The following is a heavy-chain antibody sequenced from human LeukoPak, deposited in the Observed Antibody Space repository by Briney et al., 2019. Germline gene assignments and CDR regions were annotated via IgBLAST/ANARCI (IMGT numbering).Heavy chain of an antibody. CDR1: GFTFSNYG. V-gene: IGHV3-30*19. CDR3: ARETYYFDY. Sequence: GGSLRLSCAASGFTFSNYGMHWVRQAPGKGLEWVAVISKDGSQKYYADSVKGRFTFSRDNSQNTLYLQMNSLRAEDTAVYYCARETYYFDYWGQGTLVTVSS. J-gene: IGHJ4*02. CDR2: ISKDGSQK.